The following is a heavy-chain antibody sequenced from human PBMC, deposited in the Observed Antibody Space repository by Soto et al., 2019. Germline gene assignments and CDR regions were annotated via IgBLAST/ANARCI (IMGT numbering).Heavy chain of an antibody. J-gene: IGHJ6*04. V-gene: IGHV3-7*01. CDR1: GFTFGIYG. Sequence: PGWSLRLSCAGTGFTFGIYGMSLVRQAPGQGLEWVANIKQDGSEKYYVDSVKGRFTISRDNANNSLYLQMNSLRAEDTAVYYCARPVGINWSLPRFGMEVWGKGTKVTVS. CDR2: IKQDGSEK. CDR3: ARPVGINWSLPRFGMEV. D-gene: IGHD1-1*01.